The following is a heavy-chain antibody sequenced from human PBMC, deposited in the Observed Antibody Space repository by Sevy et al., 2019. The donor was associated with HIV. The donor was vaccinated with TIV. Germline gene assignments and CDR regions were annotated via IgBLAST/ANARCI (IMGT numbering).Heavy chain of an antibody. V-gene: IGHV3-49*03. D-gene: IGHD3-10*01. CDR3: TREAVTMARGIYIVLDL. Sequence: GESLKISCTASGFSLGDYCVSWFRQAPGKGLEWVGAVRDRGYGGTTEYAASVKGRFTISRDDSINIAYLQMDSLNTEDTAVYYCTREAVTMARGIYIVLDLWGQGTLVTVSS. CDR2: VRDRGYGGTT. CDR1: GFSLGDYC. J-gene: IGHJ4*03.